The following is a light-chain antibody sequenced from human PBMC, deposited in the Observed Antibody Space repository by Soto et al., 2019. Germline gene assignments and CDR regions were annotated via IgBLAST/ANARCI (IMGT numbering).Light chain of an antibody. CDR1: SSSIGAGYD. CDR3: QSYDSGLSGFV. J-gene: IGLJ1*01. V-gene: IGLV1-40*01. Sequence: QSALTQPPSVSGAPGQRVTISCTGSSSSIGAGYDVHWYQQLPGTAPKLLIYGNSNRPSGVPDRFSGSKSGTSASLAITGLQAEDEADYYCQSYDSGLSGFVFGTGTKVTVL. CDR2: GNS.